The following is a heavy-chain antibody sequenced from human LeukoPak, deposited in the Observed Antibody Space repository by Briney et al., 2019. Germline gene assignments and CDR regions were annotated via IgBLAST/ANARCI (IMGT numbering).Heavy chain of an antibody. Sequence: GGSLRLSCSASGFTFSSYAMHWVRQAPGKGLEYVSAISSNGGSIYYADSVKGRFTISRDNSKNTLYLQMSSLRAEDTAVYFCVKPYSSSWLDAFDIWGQGTMVTVS. CDR3: VKPYSSSWLDAFDI. V-gene: IGHV3-64D*06. CDR2: ISSNGGSI. D-gene: IGHD6-13*01. CDR1: GFTFSSYA. J-gene: IGHJ3*02.